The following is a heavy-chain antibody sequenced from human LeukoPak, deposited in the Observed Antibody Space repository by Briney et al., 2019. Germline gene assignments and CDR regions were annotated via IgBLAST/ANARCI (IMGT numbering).Heavy chain of an antibody. D-gene: IGHD3-10*01. Sequence: PSETLSLTCTVSGGSISSYYWSWIRLPPGKGLEWIGHIYYTGSTNNNPSLNSRGTISVDTSKNQFSLKLSSVTAADTAVYYCARGHYGSGSYYMDVWGKGTTVTVSS. V-gene: IGHV4-59*01. J-gene: IGHJ6*04. CDR2: IYYTGST. CDR1: GGSISSYY. CDR3: ARGHYGSGSYYMDV.